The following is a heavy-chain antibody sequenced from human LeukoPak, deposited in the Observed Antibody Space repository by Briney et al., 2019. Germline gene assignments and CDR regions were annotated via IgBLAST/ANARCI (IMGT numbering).Heavy chain of an antibody. D-gene: IGHD6-13*01. J-gene: IGHJ4*02. CDR3: ARRAAAGQFDY. CDR2: IYTSGST. CDR1: GGSISSYY. Sequence: SETLSLTCTVSGGSISSYYWSWIRQPPGKGLEWIGYIYTSGSTNYNPSLKSRVTISVDTSKNQFSLKLSSVTAADTAVYYCARRAAAGQFDYWGRGTLVTVPS. V-gene: IGHV4-4*09.